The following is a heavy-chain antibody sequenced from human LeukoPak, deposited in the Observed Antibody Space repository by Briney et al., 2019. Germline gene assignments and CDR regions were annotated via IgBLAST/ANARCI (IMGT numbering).Heavy chain of an antibody. CDR2: IYTSGST. V-gene: IGHV4-4*07. Sequence: SETLSLTCTVSGGSISSYYWSWIRQPAGEGLEWIGRIYTSGSTNYNPSLKSRVTMSVDTSKNQFSLKLSSVTAADTAVYYCARSLNFVVPAANDAFDIWGQGTMVTVSS. CDR3: ARSLNFVVPAANDAFDI. CDR1: GGSISSYY. D-gene: IGHD2-2*01. J-gene: IGHJ3*02.